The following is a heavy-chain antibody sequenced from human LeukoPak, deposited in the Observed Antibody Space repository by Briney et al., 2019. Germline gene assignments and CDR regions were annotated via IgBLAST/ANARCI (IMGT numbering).Heavy chain of an antibody. CDR2: VNPNGGGT. D-gene: IGHD2-15*01. CDR1: GYTFTDYY. Sequence: ASVKVSCKASGYTFTDYYMHWVRQAPGQGLEWMGRVNPNGGGTNYAQKFQGRVTMTRDTSISTAYMELSRLRSDDTAVYYCARDDCNGGSCYLNFDYWGQGTLVTVSS. CDR3: ARDDCNGGSCYLNFDY. V-gene: IGHV1-2*06. J-gene: IGHJ4*02.